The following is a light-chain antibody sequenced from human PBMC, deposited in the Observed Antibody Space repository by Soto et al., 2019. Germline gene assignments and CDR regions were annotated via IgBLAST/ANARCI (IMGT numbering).Light chain of an antibody. Sequence: EIVLTQSPGTLSLSPGERATVSCRASQSVSSSYLAWYQQKPGQAPRLLIYGASSRATGIPDRFSGSGSGTDFTLTISRLEPEDFAVYYCQQYGRSPWTFGQGTKGDIK. CDR1: QSVSSSY. V-gene: IGKV3-20*01. CDR2: GAS. CDR3: QQYGRSPWT. J-gene: IGKJ1*01.